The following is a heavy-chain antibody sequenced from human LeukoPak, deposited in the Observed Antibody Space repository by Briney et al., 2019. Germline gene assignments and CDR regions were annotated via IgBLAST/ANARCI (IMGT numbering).Heavy chain of an antibody. V-gene: IGHV1-2*02. J-gene: IGHJ6*03. CDR1: GYTFTDYY. CDR3: ARDGNEGGYYGSGHYYYYYMDV. CDR2: INPNSGGT. D-gene: IGHD3-10*01. Sequence: ASVTVSCKASGYTFTDYYMHWVRQAPGQGLEWMGWINPNSGGTNYAQRFQGRVTMTRDTSISTAYMELSRLRSDDTAVYYCARDGNEGGYYGSGHYYYYYMDVWGKGTTVTVSS.